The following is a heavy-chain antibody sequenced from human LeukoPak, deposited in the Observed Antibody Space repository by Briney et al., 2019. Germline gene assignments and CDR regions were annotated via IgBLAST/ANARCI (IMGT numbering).Heavy chain of an antibody. D-gene: IGHD3-22*01. Sequence: APVKVSCKASGYTFTTYGITWVRQAPGQGLEWMGWVSAYSGDTDYAQSLRGRVTMTTDTSTSTAYMELTTLRSDDTAVYYCARVWYDSGNHLYFYYGLDVWGQGTTVTVSS. CDR1: GYTFTTYG. CDR3: ARVWYDSGNHLYFYYGLDV. J-gene: IGHJ6*02. V-gene: IGHV1-18*01. CDR2: VSAYSGDT.